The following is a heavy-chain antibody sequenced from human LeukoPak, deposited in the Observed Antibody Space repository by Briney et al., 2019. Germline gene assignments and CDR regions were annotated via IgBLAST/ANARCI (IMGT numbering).Heavy chain of an antibody. J-gene: IGHJ5*02. Sequence: SVKVSCKASGGTFSSYAISWVRQAPGQGLEWMGGIIPIFGTANYAQKFQGRVTITTDESTSTAYMELSSLRFEDTAVYYCAVTRITIFGVVTENWFDPWGQGTLVTVSS. D-gene: IGHD3-3*01. CDR2: IIPIFGTA. V-gene: IGHV1-69*05. CDR3: AVTRITIFGVVTENWFDP. CDR1: GGTFSSYA.